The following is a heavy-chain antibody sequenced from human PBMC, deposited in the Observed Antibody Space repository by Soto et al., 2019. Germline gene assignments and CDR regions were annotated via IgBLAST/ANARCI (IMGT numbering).Heavy chain of an antibody. V-gene: IGHV2-5*02. CDR2: IFWADDA. CDR1: GFSLSTNGVA. Sequence: QITLRESGPALVKPTQTLTLTCTFSGFSLSTNGVAVGWIRQPPGKALEWLALIFWADDARYSPSMKSRITIASDTYKYLVVLIMTSLETVATGTSLCTSTTGHSSTGADNWRQVTQVTVSS. J-gene: IGHJ4*01. D-gene: IGHD2-2*01. CDR3: TSTTGHSSTGADN.